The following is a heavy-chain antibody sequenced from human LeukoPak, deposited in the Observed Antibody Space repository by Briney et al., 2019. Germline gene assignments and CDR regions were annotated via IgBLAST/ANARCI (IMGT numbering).Heavy chain of an antibody. Sequence: SETLSLTCTVSGYSISSGYYWGWIRQPPGKGLEWIGSIYHSGSTYYNPSLKSQVTISVDTSKNQFSLKLSSVTAADTAVYYCARARFYWVPGQTEGFDYLGQGTLVTVSS. CDR3: ARARFYWVPGQTEGFDY. J-gene: IGHJ4*02. CDR2: IYHSGST. CDR1: GYSISSGYY. D-gene: IGHD3-9*01. V-gene: IGHV4-38-2*02.